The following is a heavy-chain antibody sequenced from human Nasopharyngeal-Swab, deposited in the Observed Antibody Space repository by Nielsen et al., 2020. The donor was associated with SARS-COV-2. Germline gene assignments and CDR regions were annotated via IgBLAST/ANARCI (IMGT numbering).Heavy chain of an antibody. Sequence: SATLSLTCVAYCGSFSGYYWSWIRQSPGKGLEWIGEINHNGITNYSPSLKSLVTISVNTSKNQFSLKLSAVTAADTAVYYCARAYGDYHYWGQGTLVTVSS. CDR3: ARAYGDYHY. J-gene: IGHJ4*02. V-gene: IGHV4-34*01. CDR1: CGSFSGYY. D-gene: IGHD4-17*01. CDR2: INHNGIT.